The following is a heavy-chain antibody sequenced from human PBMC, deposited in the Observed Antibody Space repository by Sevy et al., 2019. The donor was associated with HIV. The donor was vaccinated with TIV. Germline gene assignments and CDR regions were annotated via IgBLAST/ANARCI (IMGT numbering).Heavy chain of an antibody. CDR3: AKDRGGATQDYYYYGMDV. D-gene: IGHD2-15*01. CDR2: ISWNSGSI. J-gene: IGHJ6*02. CDR1: GFTFDDYA. V-gene: IGHV3-9*01. Sequence: GGSLRLSCAASGFTFDDYAMHWVRQAPGKGLEWVSGISWNSGSIGYAHSVKGRFTISRDNAKNSLYLQMNSLRAEDTALYYCAKDRGGATQDYYYYGMDVWGQGTTVTVSS.